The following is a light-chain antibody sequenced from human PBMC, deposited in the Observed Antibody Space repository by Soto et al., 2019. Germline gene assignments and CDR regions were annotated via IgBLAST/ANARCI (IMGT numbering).Light chain of an antibody. CDR2: AAS. CDR3: QKYNTAPPT. Sequence: DIQMTQSPSSLSASVGDRVTITCRASPGISNYLAWYQQKPGKVPKLLIYAASSLQSGVPSRFSGSGSGTDFTLTISSLQPEDVATYYCQKYNTAPPTFGGGTKVEIK. CDR1: PGISNY. V-gene: IGKV1-27*01. J-gene: IGKJ4*01.